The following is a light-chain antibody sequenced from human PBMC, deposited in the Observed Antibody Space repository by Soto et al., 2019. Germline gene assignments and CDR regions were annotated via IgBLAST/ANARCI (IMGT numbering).Light chain of an antibody. CDR1: QSVSIN. J-gene: IGKJ2*01. Sequence: EIVMTQSPATLSVSPGDGATLSCRASQSVSINLAWYQQKPGQAPRLLIYGASTRATGIPARFSGSGSGTEFTLAISSLQSEDFAVYYCQQYNDWAPYTFGQGTKLEIK. V-gene: IGKV3-15*01. CDR2: GAS. CDR3: QQYNDWAPYT.